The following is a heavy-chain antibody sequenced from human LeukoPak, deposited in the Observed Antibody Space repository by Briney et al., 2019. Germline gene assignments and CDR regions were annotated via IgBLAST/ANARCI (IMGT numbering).Heavy chain of an antibody. J-gene: IGHJ5*02. Sequence: PGGSLRLSCAASGFTFSSYAMSWVRQAPGKGLEWVSAIIGSGGNTYYADSVKGRFTISRDNSKNTLYLQMNSLRAEDTAVYYCAKDSERFLEWLLYQQDSGWFDPWGQGTLVTVSS. CDR3: AKDSERFLEWLLYQQDSGWFDP. V-gene: IGHV3-23*01. D-gene: IGHD3-3*01. CDR1: GFTFSSYA. CDR2: IIGSGGNT.